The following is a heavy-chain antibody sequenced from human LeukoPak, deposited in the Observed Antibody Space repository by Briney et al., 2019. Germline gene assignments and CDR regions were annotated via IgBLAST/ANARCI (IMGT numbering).Heavy chain of an antibody. Sequence: GGSLRLSCAASGFTFSDYYMSWIRQAPGKGLEWVSYISSSGSTIYYADSVKGRFTISRDNAKNSLYLQMNSLRAEDTAVYYCARARDDYVWGRKPYNWFDPWGQGTLVTVSS. CDR2: ISSSGSTI. CDR3: ARARDDYVWGRKPYNWFDP. D-gene: IGHD3-16*01. J-gene: IGHJ5*02. V-gene: IGHV3-11*01. CDR1: GFTFSDYY.